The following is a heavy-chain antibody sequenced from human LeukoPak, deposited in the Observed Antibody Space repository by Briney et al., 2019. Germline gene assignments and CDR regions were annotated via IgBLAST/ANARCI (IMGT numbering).Heavy chain of an antibody. CDR1: GFTFSSYW. V-gene: IGHV3-74*01. CDR2: INSDGSST. D-gene: IGHD2-15*01. CDR3: ARGGGSIAYY. J-gene: IGHJ4*02. Sequence: PGGSLRLSCAASGFTFSSYWMHWVRRAPGKGLVWVSRINSDGSSTSYADSVKGRFTISRDNAKNTLYLLMNSLRVEDTAVYYCARGGGSIAYYWGQGTLVTVSS.